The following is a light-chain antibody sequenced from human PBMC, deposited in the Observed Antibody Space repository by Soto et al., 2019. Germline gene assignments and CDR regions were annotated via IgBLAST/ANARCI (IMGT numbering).Light chain of an antibody. J-gene: IGLJ1*01. CDR3: SSYAGSNRV. CDR2: EVS. V-gene: IGLV2-8*01. Sequence: QSVLTQPPSASGSPGQSVTISCTGTSSDVGGYTYVSWYQQHPGKAPKLMIYEVSKRPSGVPDRFSGSKSGNTASLTVSGLQAEDEADYYCSSYAGSNRVFGTGTKFTVL. CDR1: SSDVGGYTY.